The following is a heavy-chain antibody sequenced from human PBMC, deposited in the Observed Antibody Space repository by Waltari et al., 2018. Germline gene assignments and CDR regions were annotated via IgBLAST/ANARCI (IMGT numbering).Heavy chain of an antibody. CDR2: ITSDGGKT. Sequence: EVQLVESGGGLVQPGGSLSLSCAASGFTFSSSWMHWVRQAPGKGLVWVSRITSDGGKTHYADSVKGRFTISRDNANNTLHLQMNSLRAEDTAVNYCARTGYSNSRADCWGQGTLVTVSS. D-gene: IGHD6-13*01. CDR3: ARTGYSNSRADC. V-gene: IGHV3-74*01. J-gene: IGHJ4*02. CDR1: GFTFSSSW.